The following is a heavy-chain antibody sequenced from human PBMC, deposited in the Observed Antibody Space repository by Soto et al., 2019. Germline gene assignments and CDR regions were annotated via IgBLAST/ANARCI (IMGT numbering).Heavy chain of an antibody. V-gene: IGHV1-69*13. CDR2: IIPIFGTA. Sequence: SVKVSCKASGGTFSSYTISWVRQAPGQGLEWMGGIIPIFGTANYAQKFQGRVTITADESTSTAYMELSSLRSEDTAVYYCARDSHYDFWSGYYYYYYGMDVWGQGTTVTVSS. CDR3: ARDSHYDFWSGYYYYYYGMDV. D-gene: IGHD3-3*01. CDR1: GGTFSSYT. J-gene: IGHJ6*02.